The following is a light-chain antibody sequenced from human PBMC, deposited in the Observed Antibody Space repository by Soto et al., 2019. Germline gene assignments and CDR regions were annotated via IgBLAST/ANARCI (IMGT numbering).Light chain of an antibody. Sequence: QSVLTQSPSASASLGGSVRLTCTLSSGHSNYAIAWHQQQPDKGPRPLMKIKSDGSHIRGDGIPDRFSGSSSGAERYLTISSLQSEDEADYYCQTWGTGIRVFGGGTKLTVL. J-gene: IGLJ3*02. V-gene: IGLV4-69*01. CDR1: SGHSNYA. CDR3: QTWGTGIRV. CDR2: IKSDGSH.